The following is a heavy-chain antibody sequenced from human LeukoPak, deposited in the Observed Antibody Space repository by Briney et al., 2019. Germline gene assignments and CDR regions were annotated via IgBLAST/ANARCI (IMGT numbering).Heavy chain of an antibody. CDR1: GNSISSGDYY. D-gene: IGHD3-22*01. CDR2: IYTSGST. V-gene: IGHV4-61*02. CDR3: ARASYSYDISGWVPFDY. Sequence: SSETLSLTCTVSGNSISSGDYYWSWIRQPGGKGLEWIGRIYTSGSTTYNPSLKSRITISGDRSENQFSLRLSSVTAADTAVYYCARASYSYDISGWVPFDYWGQGTLVTVSS. J-gene: IGHJ4*02.